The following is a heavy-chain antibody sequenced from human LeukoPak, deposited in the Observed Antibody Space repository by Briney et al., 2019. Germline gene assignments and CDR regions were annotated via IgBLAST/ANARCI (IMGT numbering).Heavy chain of an antibody. D-gene: IGHD3-22*01. CDR1: GGSISSSSYY. J-gene: IGHJ4*02. CDR2: IYYSGST. V-gene: IGHV4-39*01. CDR3: ARLGGRYYDSSGYYNFDY. Sequence: SETLSLTCTVSGGSISSSSYYWGWIRQPPGKGLEWIGSIYYSGSTYYNPSLKSRVTISVDTSKNQFSLKLSSVTAADTAVYYCARLGGRYYDSSGYYNFDYWGQGTLVTVSS.